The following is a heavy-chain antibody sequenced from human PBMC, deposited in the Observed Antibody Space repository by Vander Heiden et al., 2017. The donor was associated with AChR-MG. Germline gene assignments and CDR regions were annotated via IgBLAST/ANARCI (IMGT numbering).Heavy chain of an antibody. D-gene: IGHD2-2*01. J-gene: IGHJ3*02. Sequence: QLQLQESGPGLVKPSETLSLTCTVSGGSISSSSYYWGWIRQPPGKGLEWIGSIYYSGSTYYNPSLKSRVTISVDTSKNQFSLKLSSVTAADTAVYYCAIVVVPAATGANAFDIWGQGTMVTVSS. CDR2: IYYSGST. CDR3: AIVVVPAATGANAFDI. V-gene: IGHV4-39*01. CDR1: GGSISSSSYY.